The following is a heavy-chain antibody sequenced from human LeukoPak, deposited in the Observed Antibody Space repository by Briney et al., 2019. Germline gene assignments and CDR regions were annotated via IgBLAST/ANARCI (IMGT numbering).Heavy chain of an antibody. D-gene: IGHD6-19*01. CDR3: ARDSRSSGLTVDY. J-gene: IGHJ4*02. CDR2: VNSDGSST. CDR1: GFTFSSHW. V-gene: IGHV3-74*01. Sequence: GGSLRLSCAASGFTFSSHWMHWVRPAPGKGLVWVSRVNSDGSSTSYAASVEGRFTISRDNAKNTLYLQMNSLRDEDTAVYYCARDSRSSGLTVDYWGQGTLVTVSS.